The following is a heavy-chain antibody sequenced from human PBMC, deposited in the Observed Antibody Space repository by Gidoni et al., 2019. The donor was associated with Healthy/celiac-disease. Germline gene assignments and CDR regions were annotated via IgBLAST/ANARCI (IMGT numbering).Heavy chain of an antibody. D-gene: IGHD3-10*01. J-gene: IGHJ6*03. V-gene: IGHV4-34*01. CDR3: ARGKYYGSGSYYVYYYYYMDV. CDR2: INHSGST. Sequence: QVQLQQWGAGLLKPSETLSLTCAVYGGSFSGYYWSWIRQPPGKGLEWIGEINHSGSTNYNPSLKSRVTISVDTSKNQFSLKLSSVTAADTAVYYCARGKYYGSGSYYVYYYYYMDVWGKGTTVTVSS. CDR1: GGSFSGYY.